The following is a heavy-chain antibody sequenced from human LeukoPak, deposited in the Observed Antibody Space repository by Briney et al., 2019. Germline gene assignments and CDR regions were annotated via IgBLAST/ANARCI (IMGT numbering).Heavy chain of an antibody. J-gene: IGHJ4*02. D-gene: IGHD3-22*01. CDR3: YVPYYDTSAYKGY. Sequence: GGSLRLSCAASGFTFSSYAMTWVRQAPGKGLEWVSAISGSGGSTYYADSVKGRFTISRDNSKNTLYLQMNSLRAEDTAVYYCYVPYYDTSAYKGYWGQGTLVTVSS. V-gene: IGHV3-23*01. CDR1: GFTFSSYA. CDR2: ISGSGGST.